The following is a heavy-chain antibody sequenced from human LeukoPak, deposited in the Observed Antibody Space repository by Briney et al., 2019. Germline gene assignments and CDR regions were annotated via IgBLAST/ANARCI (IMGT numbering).Heavy chain of an antibody. J-gene: IGHJ4*02. V-gene: IGHV3-48*02. CDR2: ISSSSGTT. CDR3: ARLNADDY. CDR1: GSTFSTYT. Sequence: PGGSLRLSCVASGSTFSTYTMTWVRQAPGKGQEWVSSISSSSGTTYYADSVKGRFTISRDNAKNSLYPQMSSLRDEDTAVYYGARLNADDYCGQGTLVTVSS.